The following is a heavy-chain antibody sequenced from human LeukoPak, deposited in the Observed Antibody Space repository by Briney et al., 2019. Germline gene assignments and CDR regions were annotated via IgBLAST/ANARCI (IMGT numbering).Heavy chain of an antibody. J-gene: IGHJ5*02. Sequence: QSGGSLRLSCAASGFTFNCYGMHWVRQAPGKGLEWVAVISYDGSNKYYADSVKGRFTISRDNSKNTLYLQMNSLRAEDTAVYYCAKDQTPYFWSGQRNNWFDPWGQGTLVTVSS. CDR2: ISYDGSNK. V-gene: IGHV3-30*18. D-gene: IGHD3-3*01. CDR3: AKDQTPYFWSGQRNNWFDP. CDR1: GFTFNCYG.